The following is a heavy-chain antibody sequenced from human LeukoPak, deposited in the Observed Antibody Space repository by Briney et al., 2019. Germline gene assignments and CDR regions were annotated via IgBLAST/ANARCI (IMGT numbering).Heavy chain of an antibody. D-gene: IGHD4-17*01. Sequence: TSETLSLTCTVSGGSIGSSSYYWGWIRQPPGKGLEWIGSIYYSGSTYYNPSLKSRVTISVDTSKNQFSLKLSSVTAADTAVYYCARHEGHDYEDYWGQGTLVTVSS. V-gene: IGHV4-39*01. J-gene: IGHJ4*02. CDR1: GGSIGSSSYY. CDR2: IYYSGST. CDR3: ARHEGHDYEDY.